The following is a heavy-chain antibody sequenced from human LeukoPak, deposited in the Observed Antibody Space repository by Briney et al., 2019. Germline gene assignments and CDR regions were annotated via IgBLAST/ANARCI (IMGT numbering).Heavy chain of an antibody. CDR3: ARAFQELPQLYYYYMDV. V-gene: IGHV3-48*03. CDR2: ISSSGSTI. D-gene: IGHD6-13*01. Sequence: SGGSLRLSCAASGFTFSSYEMNWVRQAPGKGLEWVSYISSSGSTIYYADSVKGRFTISRDNAKNSLYLQMNGLRAEDTAVYYCARAFQELPQLYYYYMDVWGKGTTVTVSS. CDR1: GFTFSSYE. J-gene: IGHJ6*03.